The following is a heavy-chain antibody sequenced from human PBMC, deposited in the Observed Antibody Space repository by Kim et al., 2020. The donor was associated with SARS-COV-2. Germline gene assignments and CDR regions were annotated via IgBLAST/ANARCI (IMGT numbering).Heavy chain of an antibody. CDR2: IYYSGST. V-gene: IGHV4-61*01. Sequence: SETLSLTCTVSGGSVSSGSYYWSWIRQPPGKGLEWIGYIYYSGSTNYNPSLKSRVTISVDTSKNQFSLKLSSVTAADTAMYYCAIYDSSGYRPFDYWGQGTLVTVSS. D-gene: IGHD3-22*01. J-gene: IGHJ4*02. CDR3: AIYDSSGYRPFDY. CDR1: GGSVSSGSYY.